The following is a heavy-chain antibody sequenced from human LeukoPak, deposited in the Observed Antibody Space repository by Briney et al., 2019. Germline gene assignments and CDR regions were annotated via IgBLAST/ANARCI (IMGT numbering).Heavy chain of an antibody. CDR1: GYTFTGYY. CDR2: INPNSGGT. V-gene: IGHV1-2*02. D-gene: IGHD6-19*01. J-gene: IGHJ5*02. Sequence: ASVKVSCKASGYTFTGYYMHWVRQAPGQGLEWMGWINPNSGGTNYAQKFQGRVTMTRDTSISTAYMELSRLRSGDTAVYYCARQGAGTGVSWFDPWGQGTLVTVSS. CDR3: ARQGAGTGVSWFDP.